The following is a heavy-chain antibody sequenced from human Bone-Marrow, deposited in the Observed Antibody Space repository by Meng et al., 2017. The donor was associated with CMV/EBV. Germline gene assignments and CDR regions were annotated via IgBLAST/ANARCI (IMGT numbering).Heavy chain of an antibody. D-gene: IGHD3-22*01. CDR3: ARLSSNYYDSSGRNWFDP. Sequence: SVKVSCKASGGTFSSYTISWVRQAPGQGLEWMGRIIPILGIANYAQKFQGRVTITADKSTSTAYMELSSLRSEDTAVYYCARLSSNYYDSSGRNWFDPWGQGTLVTVYS. J-gene: IGHJ5*02. CDR1: GGTFSSYT. CDR2: IIPILGIA. V-gene: IGHV1-69*02.